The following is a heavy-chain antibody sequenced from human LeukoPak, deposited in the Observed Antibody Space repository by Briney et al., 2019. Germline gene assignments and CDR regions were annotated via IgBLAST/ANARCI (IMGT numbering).Heavy chain of an antibody. V-gene: IGHV4-34*01. CDR3: ASLSPDTAMVNFDY. Sequence: SETLSLTCAVYGGSFSGYYWSWIRQPPGKGLEWIGEINHSGSTNHNPSLKSRVTISVDTSKNQSSLKLSSVTAADTAVYYCASLSPDTAMVNFDYWGQGTLVTVSS. D-gene: IGHD5-18*01. CDR2: INHSGST. CDR1: GGSFSGYY. J-gene: IGHJ4*02.